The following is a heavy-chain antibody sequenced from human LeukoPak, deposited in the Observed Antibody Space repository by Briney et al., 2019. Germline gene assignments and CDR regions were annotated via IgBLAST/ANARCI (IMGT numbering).Heavy chain of an antibody. CDR1: GFTFRSYG. J-gene: IGHJ4*02. CDR2: IRSKAYGGTT. D-gene: IGHD4-17*01. CDR3: TKATVTTYDFDY. V-gene: IGHV3-49*04. Sequence: GGSLRLSCAASGFTFRSYGMSWVRQAPGKGLEWVGFIRSKAYGGTTEYAASVKGRFTISRDGSKSIAYLQMNSLKTEDTAVYYCTKATVTTYDFDYWGQGTLVTVSS.